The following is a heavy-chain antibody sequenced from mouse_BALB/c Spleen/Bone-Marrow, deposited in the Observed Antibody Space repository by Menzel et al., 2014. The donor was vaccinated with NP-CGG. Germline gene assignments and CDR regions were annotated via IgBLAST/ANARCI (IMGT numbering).Heavy chain of an antibody. D-gene: IGHD1-1*01. CDR1: GYTFTDYA. J-gene: IGHJ3*01. Sequence: QVQLQQSGPELVRPGVSVKISCKGSGYTFTDYAMHWVKQSHAKSLEWIGVINTYSGNTNYNQNFKGKATMTVDKSSSTAFMELARLTYEDSAIYYCAREGYASTAWFAYWGQGILVTVSA. V-gene: IGHV1-67*01. CDR2: INTYSGNT. CDR3: AREGYASTAWFAY.